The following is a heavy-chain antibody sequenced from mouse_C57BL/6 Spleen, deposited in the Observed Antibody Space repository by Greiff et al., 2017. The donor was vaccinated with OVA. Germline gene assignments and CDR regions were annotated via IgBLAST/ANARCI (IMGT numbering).Heavy chain of an antibody. V-gene: IGHV1-69*01. CDR2: IDPSDSYT. CDR3: ARKEITTVVENWYFDV. J-gene: IGHJ1*03. Sequence: QVQLQQPGAELVMPRASVKLSCKASGYTFTSYWMHWVKQRPGQGLEWIGEIDPSDSYTNYNQKFKGKSTLTVDKSSSTAYMQLSSLTSEDSAVYYCARKEITTVVENWYFDVWGTGTTVTVSS. D-gene: IGHD1-1*01. CDR1: GYTFTSYW.